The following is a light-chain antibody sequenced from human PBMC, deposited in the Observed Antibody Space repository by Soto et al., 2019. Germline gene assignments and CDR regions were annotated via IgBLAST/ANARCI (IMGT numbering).Light chain of an antibody. Sequence: QTVSVSGSPGQSITISCTGTSSDVGGYKYVSWYQQHPGKAPKLMIYEVSNRPSGVSYRFSGSKSGNTASLTISGLQAEDEADYYCSSYTTSTTLVFGGGTKLTVL. CDR1: SSDVGGYKY. V-gene: IGLV2-14*01. J-gene: IGLJ1*01. CDR2: EVS. CDR3: SSYTTSTTLV.